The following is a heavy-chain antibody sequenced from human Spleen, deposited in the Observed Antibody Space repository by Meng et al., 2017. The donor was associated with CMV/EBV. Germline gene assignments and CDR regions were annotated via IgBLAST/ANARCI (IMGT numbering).Heavy chain of an antibody. CDR1: GGTFSSYV. J-gene: IGHJ3*02. Sequence: SVKVSCKASGGTFSSYVVSWVRQAPGHGLEWMGGIIPISTTNYAQKFQGRVTVTTDDSTSTAYMELSGLTSEDTAVYYCARDTRGQYSADDAFDIWGQGTMVTVSS. V-gene: IGHV1-69*05. CDR3: ARDTRGQYSADDAFDI. D-gene: IGHD1-26*01. CDR2: IIPISTT.